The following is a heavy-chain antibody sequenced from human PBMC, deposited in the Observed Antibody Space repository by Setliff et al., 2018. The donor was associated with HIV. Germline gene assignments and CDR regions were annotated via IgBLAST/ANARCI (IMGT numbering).Heavy chain of an antibody. CDR1: GFIFSSYW. Sequence: GGSLRLSCAASGFIFSSYWMHWVRQAPGKGLVWVSRINSDGSSTSYADSVKGRFTISRDNSKDTLFLQMNSLRPEDTAIYYCARDPYSSGWNEYLSYYSYYNMDVWGQGTTVTVSS. D-gene: IGHD6-19*01. J-gene: IGHJ6*02. V-gene: IGHV3-74*01. CDR2: INSDGSST. CDR3: ARDPYSSGWNEYLSYYSYYNMDV.